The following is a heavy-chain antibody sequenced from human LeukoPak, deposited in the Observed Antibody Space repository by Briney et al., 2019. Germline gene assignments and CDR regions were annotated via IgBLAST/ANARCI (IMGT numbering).Heavy chain of an antibody. Sequence: GGSLRLSCAASGFTFSSYAMHWVRQAPGKGLEWVAVISYDGSNKYYADSVKGRFTISRDNSKNTLYLQMNSLRAEDTAVYYYARVHQYCGGDCYSPWFDPWGQGTLVTVSS. CDR3: ARVHQYCGGDCYSPWFDP. CDR2: ISYDGSNK. CDR1: GFTFSSYA. D-gene: IGHD2-21*02. V-gene: IGHV3-30-3*01. J-gene: IGHJ5*02.